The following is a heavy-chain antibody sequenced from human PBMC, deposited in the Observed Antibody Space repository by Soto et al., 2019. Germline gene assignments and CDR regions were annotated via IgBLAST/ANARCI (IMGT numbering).Heavy chain of an antibody. D-gene: IGHD1-1*01. Sequence: QVQVVQSGAEVKKPGASVKVSCKVSGYTLTDLAMHWVRQAPGKGLEWVGGFDPEDGETIYAQKFQGRVTMTEYTSTDTAYMELSSLRSEDTAVYYCATRGTRWLQSPFDYWGQGTLVTVSS. J-gene: IGHJ4*02. CDR3: ATRGTRWLQSPFDY. V-gene: IGHV1-24*01. CDR2: FDPEDGET. CDR1: GYTLTDLA.